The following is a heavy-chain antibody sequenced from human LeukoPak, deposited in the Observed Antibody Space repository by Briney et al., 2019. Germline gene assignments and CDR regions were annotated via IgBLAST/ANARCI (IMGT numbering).Heavy chain of an antibody. D-gene: IGHD5-12*01. CDR1: GFTFSTYT. CDR3: ARVRGYSGYDSGRYYYYNYMDV. CDR2: ISSGSSYI. J-gene: IGHJ6*03. Sequence: GGSLGLSCAASGFTFSTYTMNWVRQAPGKGLEWVSSISSGSSYIYYADSVKGRFTISRDNAKNSLYLQMNSLRAEDTAVYYCARVRGYSGYDSGRYYYYNYMDVWGKGTTVTVSS. V-gene: IGHV3-21*01.